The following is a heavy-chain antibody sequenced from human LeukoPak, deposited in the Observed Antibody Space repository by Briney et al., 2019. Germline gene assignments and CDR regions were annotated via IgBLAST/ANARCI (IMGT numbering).Heavy chain of an antibody. Sequence: GGSLRLSCAASGFTFDGYGMSWVRQAPGKGLEWVSGINWNGGSTGYADSVKGRFTISRDNAKNSLYLQMNSLRAEDTALYYCARGKIPSPYFYFDYWGQGTLVTVSS. V-gene: IGHV3-20*04. CDR3: ARGKIPSPYFYFDY. CDR1: GFTFDGYG. J-gene: IGHJ4*02. D-gene: IGHD3-10*01. CDR2: INWNGGST.